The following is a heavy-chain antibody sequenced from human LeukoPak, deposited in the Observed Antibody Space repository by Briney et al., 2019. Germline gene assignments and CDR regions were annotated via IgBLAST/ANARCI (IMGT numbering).Heavy chain of an antibody. J-gene: IGHJ4*02. D-gene: IGHD5-12*01. CDR3: AREPYSGYGFAVDY. Sequence: TGGSLRLSCAASGFTFSSYEMNWVRQAPGKGLEWVSYISSSGSTIYYADSVKGLFTISRDNATNSLYLQMNSLRAEDTAVYYCAREPYSGYGFAVDYWGQGTLVTVSS. CDR2: ISSSGSTI. V-gene: IGHV3-48*03. CDR1: GFTFSSYE.